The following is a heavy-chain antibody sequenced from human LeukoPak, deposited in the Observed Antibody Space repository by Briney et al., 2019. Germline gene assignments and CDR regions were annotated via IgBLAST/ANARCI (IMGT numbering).Heavy chain of an antibody. D-gene: IGHD4-17*01. Sequence: GGSLRLSCAASGFTFSDYYMSWIRQAPGKGLEWVSYISSSGSTIYYADSVKGRFTISRDNAKNSLYPQMNSLRAEDTAVYYCAGQSTVTTESYWGQGTLVTVSS. V-gene: IGHV3-11*04. J-gene: IGHJ4*02. CDR2: ISSSGSTI. CDR3: AGQSTVTTESY. CDR1: GFTFSDYY.